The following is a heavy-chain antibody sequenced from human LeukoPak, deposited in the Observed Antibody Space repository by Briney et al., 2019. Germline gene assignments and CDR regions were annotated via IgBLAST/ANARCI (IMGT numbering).Heavy chain of an antibody. CDR3: ARDRMVRGAPAPYFDY. Sequence: GGSLRLSCAASGFTFSSYEMNWVRQAPGKGLEGVSYISSSGSTIYYADSVKGRFTISRDNAKNSLYLQMNSLRAEDTAVYYCARDRMVRGAPAPYFDYWGQGTLVTVSS. D-gene: IGHD3-10*01. V-gene: IGHV3-48*03. CDR1: GFTFSSYE. CDR2: ISSSGSTI. J-gene: IGHJ4*02.